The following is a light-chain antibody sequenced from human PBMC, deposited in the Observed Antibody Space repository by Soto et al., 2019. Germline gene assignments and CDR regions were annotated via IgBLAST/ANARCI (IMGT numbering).Light chain of an antibody. V-gene: IGKV1-5*03. Sequence: DIQMTQSPSTLSASVGDRVTITCRASQSISNWLAWYQQKPGKAPKLLIYKASSLESGVPSRFSGSGSGTEFTLTISSLQPDDFASYYCQQGNIFPWTFGQGTKVEVK. CDR2: KAS. CDR3: QQGNIFPWT. CDR1: QSISNW. J-gene: IGKJ1*01.